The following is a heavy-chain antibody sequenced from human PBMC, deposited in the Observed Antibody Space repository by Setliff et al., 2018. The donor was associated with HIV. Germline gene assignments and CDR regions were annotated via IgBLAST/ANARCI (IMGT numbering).Heavy chain of an antibody. D-gene: IGHD3-3*01. CDR3: ARDNLYYNLYDGSPVYGMDV. CDR2: ISGRGTTT. V-gene: IGHV3-11*04. Sequence: GGSLRLSCAASGFMFSDYYMSWIRQTPGKGLEWVAYISGRGTTTYFADSVQGRFTISRDNSKNSLYLQMNGLRVEDTGVYYCARDNLYYNLYDGSPVYGMDVWGQGTTVTVSS. CDR1: GFMFSDYY. J-gene: IGHJ6*02.